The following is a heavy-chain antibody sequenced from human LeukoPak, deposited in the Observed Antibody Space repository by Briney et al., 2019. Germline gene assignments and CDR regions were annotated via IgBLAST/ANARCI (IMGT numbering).Heavy chain of an antibody. CDR3: ARIFSSCDSSGSVVFDI. D-gene: IGHD3-22*01. CDR2: IYPGDSDT. J-gene: IGHJ3*02. Sequence: GESLKISCKGSGYSFTSYWIGWVRQMPGKGLEWMGIIYPGDSDTRYSPSFQGQVTISADKSISTAYLQWSSLKASDTAMYYCARIFSSCDSSGSVVFDIWGQGTMVAVSS. CDR1: GYSFTSYW. V-gene: IGHV5-51*01.